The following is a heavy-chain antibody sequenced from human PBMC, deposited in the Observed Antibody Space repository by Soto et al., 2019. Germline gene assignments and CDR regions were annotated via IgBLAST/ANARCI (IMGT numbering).Heavy chain of an antibody. V-gene: IGHV4-59*01. CDR3: ARVQYYDFWSGRSHDAFDI. Sequence: QVQLQESGPGLVKPPETLSLTCTVSGGSISSYYWSWIRQPPGKGLEWIGYIYYSGSTNYNPSLKSRVTISVDTSKNQFSLKLSSVTAADTAVYYCARVQYYDFWSGRSHDAFDIWGQGTMVTVSS. J-gene: IGHJ3*02. CDR1: GGSISSYY. CDR2: IYYSGST. D-gene: IGHD3-3*01.